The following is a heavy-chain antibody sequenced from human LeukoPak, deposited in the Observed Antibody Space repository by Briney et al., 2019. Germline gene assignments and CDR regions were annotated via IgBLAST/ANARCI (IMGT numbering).Heavy chain of an antibody. CDR1: GGSISSSSYY. J-gene: IGHJ4*02. V-gene: IGHV4-39*01. D-gene: IGHD3-10*01. CDR3: ARLAAMVRGVPGY. Sequence: SETLSLTCTVSGGSISSSSYYWGWIRQPPGKGLEWIGSIYYSGSTYYNPSLKSRVTISVDTSKNQFSLKLSSVTAADTAVYYCARLAAMVRGVPGYWGQRTLVTVSS. CDR2: IYYSGST.